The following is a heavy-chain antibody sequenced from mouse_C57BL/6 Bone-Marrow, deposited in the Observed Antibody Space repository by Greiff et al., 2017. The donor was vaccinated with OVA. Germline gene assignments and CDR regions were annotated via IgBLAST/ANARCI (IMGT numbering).Heavy chain of an antibody. CDR2: IYPGDGDT. J-gene: IGHJ4*01. CDR3: ARRDDYDYYYAMDY. V-gene: IGHV1-82*01. Sequence: QVQLQQSGPELVKPGASVKISCKASGYAFSSSWMNWVKQRPGKGLEWIGRIYPGDGDTNYNGKFKGKATLTADKSSSTAYMQLSSLTSEDSAVYFCARRDDYDYYYAMDYWGQGTSVTVSS. D-gene: IGHD2-4*01. CDR1: GYAFSSSW.